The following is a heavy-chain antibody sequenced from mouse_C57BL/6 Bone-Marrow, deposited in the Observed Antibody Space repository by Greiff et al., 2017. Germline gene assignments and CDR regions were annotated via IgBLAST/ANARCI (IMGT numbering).Heavy chain of an antibody. CDR3: ARWSHFAY. CDR2: IYPSDSET. CDR1: GYTFTSYW. Sequence: QVQLQQPGAELVRPGSSVKLSCKASGYTFTSYWMDWVKQRPGQGLEWIGNIYPSDSETHYNQKFKDKDTLTVDKSSSTAYMQLSSLTSEDSAVYYCARWSHFAYWGQGTLVTVSA. V-gene: IGHV1-61*01. J-gene: IGHJ3*01.